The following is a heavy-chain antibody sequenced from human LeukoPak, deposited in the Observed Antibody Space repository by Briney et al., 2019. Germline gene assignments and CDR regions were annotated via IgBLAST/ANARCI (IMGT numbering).Heavy chain of an antibody. CDR2: IKHDGSGQ. Sequence: GGSLRLSCAASGFPSSHYWMTWVRQVPGKGLEWVANIKHDGSGQYYVDSVKGRFAISRDDAKNSLYLQMNNLRAEDTALYYCARDIGDYWGQGTLVTVSS. CDR1: GFPSSHYW. CDR3: ARDIGDY. V-gene: IGHV3-7*01. J-gene: IGHJ4*02. D-gene: IGHD2-15*01.